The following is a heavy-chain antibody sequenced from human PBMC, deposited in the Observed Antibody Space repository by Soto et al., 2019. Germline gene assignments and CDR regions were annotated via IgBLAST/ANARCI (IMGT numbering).Heavy chain of an antibody. D-gene: IGHD3-22*01. Sequence: GASVKVSCKASGCTFSRYAISWVRQAPGQGLEWMGGIIPICGTANYAQKFQGRVTITADESTSTAYMELSSLRSEDTAVYYCARDYYDSSGYYYWFDPWGQGTLVTVSS. CDR1: GCTFSRYA. CDR3: ARDYYDSSGYYYWFDP. J-gene: IGHJ5*02. CDR2: IIPICGTA. V-gene: IGHV1-69*13.